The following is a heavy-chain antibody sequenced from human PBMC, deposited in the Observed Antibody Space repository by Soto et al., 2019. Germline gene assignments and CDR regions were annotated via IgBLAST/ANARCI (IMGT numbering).Heavy chain of an antibody. J-gene: IGHJ4*02. CDR1: GFTFSSYS. Sequence: GGSLRLSCAASGFTFSSYSMNWVRQAPGKGLEWVSSISSSSSYIYYVDSVKGRFTISRDNAKNSLYLQMNSLRAEDTAVYYCARGISGYDSYFDYWGQGTLVTVSS. CDR3: ARGISGYDSYFDY. V-gene: IGHV3-21*01. CDR2: ISSSSSYI. D-gene: IGHD5-12*01.